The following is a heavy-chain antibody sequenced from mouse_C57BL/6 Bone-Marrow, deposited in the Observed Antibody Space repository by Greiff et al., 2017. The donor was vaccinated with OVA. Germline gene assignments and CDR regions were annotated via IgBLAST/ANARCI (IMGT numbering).Heavy chain of an antibody. CDR2: INPNNGGT. J-gene: IGHJ1*03. Sequence: VQLQQSGPELVKPGASVKIPCKASGYTFTDYNMDWVKQSHGKSLEWIGDINPNNGGTIYNQKFKGKATLPVDKSSSTAYMELRSLTSEDTAVYYCARTTLTTVAHWYFDVWGTGTTVTVSS. CDR1: GYTFTDYN. V-gene: IGHV1-18*01. D-gene: IGHD1-1*01. CDR3: ARTTLTTVAHWYFDV.